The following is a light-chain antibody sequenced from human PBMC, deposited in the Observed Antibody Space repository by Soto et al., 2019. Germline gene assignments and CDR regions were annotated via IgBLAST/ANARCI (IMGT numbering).Light chain of an antibody. CDR2: GAS. CDR3: QQYDRPLYT. V-gene: IGKV1-33*01. CDR1: QDIRNY. Sequence: DIQMTQSPSSLSASVGDRVTITCQASQDIRNYLNWYQQKPGKAPKLLIFGASNLETGVPSRFSGSGSVTDFTFTIDRLQPEDFATYYCQQYDRPLYTFGQGTKLEIK. J-gene: IGKJ2*01.